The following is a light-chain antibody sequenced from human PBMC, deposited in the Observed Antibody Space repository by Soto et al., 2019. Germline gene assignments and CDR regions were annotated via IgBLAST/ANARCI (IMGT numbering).Light chain of an antibody. CDR3: QQYGSSPLT. Sequence: ENVLTQSPGTLSLSPGERATLSCRASQSVSSSYLAWYQQKPGQAPRLLIYDASSRATGIPDRFSGSVSGTDFTLTIGRLEPEDIAVYYCQQYGSSPLTFGQGTKVEIK. CDR1: QSVSSSY. V-gene: IGKV3-20*01. CDR2: DAS. J-gene: IGKJ1*01.